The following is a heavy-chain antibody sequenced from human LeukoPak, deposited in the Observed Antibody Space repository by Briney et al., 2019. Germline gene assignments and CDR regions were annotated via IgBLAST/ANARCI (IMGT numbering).Heavy chain of an antibody. V-gene: IGHV3-66*02. CDR1: GFTVSSNY. D-gene: IGHD5-24*01. Sequence: PGGSLRLSCAASGFTVSSNYMSWVRQAPGKGLEWVSVIYSGGSTYYADSVKGRFTISRDNSKNTLYLQMNSLRAEDTAVYYCARSVRWSYCFDYWGQGTLVTVSS. CDR3: ARSVRWSYCFDY. CDR2: IYSGGST. J-gene: IGHJ4*02.